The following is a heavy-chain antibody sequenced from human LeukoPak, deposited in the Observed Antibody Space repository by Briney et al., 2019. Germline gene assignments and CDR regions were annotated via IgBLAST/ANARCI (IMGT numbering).Heavy chain of an antibody. CDR2: INPNSGGT. D-gene: IGHD3-10*01. V-gene: IGHV1-2*04. Sequence: ASVKVSCKASGYTFTGYYMHWVRQAPGQGLEWMGWINPNSGGTNYAQKFQGWVTMTRDTSISTAYMELSRLRSDDTAVYYCARARFGELLPFDYWGQGTLVTASS. J-gene: IGHJ4*02. CDR1: GYTFTGYY. CDR3: ARARFGELLPFDY.